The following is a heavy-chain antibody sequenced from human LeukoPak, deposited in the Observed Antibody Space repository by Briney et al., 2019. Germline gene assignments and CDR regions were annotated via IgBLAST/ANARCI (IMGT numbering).Heavy chain of an antibody. CDR2: INHSGST. CDR3: ARAPQSDYGTHWYFDL. CDR1: GGSFSGYY. V-gene: IGHV4-34*01. D-gene: IGHD4-17*01. J-gene: IGHJ2*01. Sequence: SETLSLTCAVYGGSFSGYYWSWIRQPPGKGLEWIGEINHSGSTNYNPSLKSRVTISVDTSKNQFSLTLSSVTAADTAVYYCARAPQSDYGTHWYFDLWGRGTLVTVSS.